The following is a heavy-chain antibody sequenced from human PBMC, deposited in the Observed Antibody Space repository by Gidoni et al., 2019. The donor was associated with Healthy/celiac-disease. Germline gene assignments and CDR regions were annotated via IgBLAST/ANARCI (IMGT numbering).Heavy chain of an antibody. CDR2: IKSKTDGGTT. Sequence: EVQLVESGGGLVKPGGSLRLSCAASGVTFSNAWMSWVRQAPGKGLEWVGRIKSKTDGGTTDYAAPVKGRFTISRDDSKNTLYLQMNSLKTEDTAVYYCTRGIAAAGTDAFDIWGQGTMVTVSS. D-gene: IGHD6-13*01. CDR1: GVTFSNAW. CDR3: TRGIAAAGTDAFDI. J-gene: IGHJ3*02. V-gene: IGHV3-15*01.